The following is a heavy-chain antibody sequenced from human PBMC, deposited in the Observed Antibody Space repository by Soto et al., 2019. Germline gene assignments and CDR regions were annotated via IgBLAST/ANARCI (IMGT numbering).Heavy chain of an antibody. CDR3: EVTTGY. D-gene: IGHD2-21*02. Sequence: QVQVVQSRAEVKKPGGSMKVSCKTSGYTFTDYDINWVRQAPGQGLEWMGWVSPDNGNAGYAQHFQGRVTLTSDTSISTAYMELSSLTSEDTAVYYCEVTTGYWGQGTMVTVSS. CDR2: VSPDNGNA. J-gene: IGHJ4*02. V-gene: IGHV1-8*01. CDR1: GYTFTDYD.